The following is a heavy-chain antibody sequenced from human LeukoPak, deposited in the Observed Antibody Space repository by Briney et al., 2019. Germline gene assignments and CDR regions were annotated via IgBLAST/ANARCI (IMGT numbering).Heavy chain of an antibody. J-gene: IGHJ5*02. CDR1: GYTFTSYG. CDR3: AREYCSSTSCYTIDP. Sequence: ASVKVYCKASGYTFTSYGISWVRQAPGQGLEWMGWICAYNGNTNYAQKLQGRVTMTTDTSTSTAYMELRSLRSDDTAVYYCAREYCSSTSCYTIDPWGQGTLVTVSS. V-gene: IGHV1-18*01. CDR2: ICAYNGNT. D-gene: IGHD2-2*02.